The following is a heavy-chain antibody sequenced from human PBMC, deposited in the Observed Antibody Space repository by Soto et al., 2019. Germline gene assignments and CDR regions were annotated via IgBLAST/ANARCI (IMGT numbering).Heavy chain of an antibody. CDR2: ISSNGGST. J-gene: IGHJ3*02. CDR1: GFTFSSYA. V-gene: IGHV3-64*01. D-gene: IGHD2-15*01. Sequence: PGGSLRLSCAASGFTFSSYAMHWVRQAPGKGLEYVSAISSNGGSTYYANSVTGRFTISRDNAKNTLYLQMNSLRVEDMAVYHCARESCFGSVCSRAFDIWGQGTMVTVSS. CDR3: ARESCFGSVCSRAFDI.